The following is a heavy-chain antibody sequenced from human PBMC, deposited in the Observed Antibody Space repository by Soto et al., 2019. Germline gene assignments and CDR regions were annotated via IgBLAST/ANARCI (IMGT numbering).Heavy chain of an antibody. CDR1: GASITGSFF. V-gene: IGHV4-4*07. J-gene: IGHJ4*02. D-gene: IGHD2-8*02. CDR2: FSPRGTT. CDR3: SGGMTPPGAPAWYYCDS. Sequence: PSETLSLTCTVSGASITGSFFWSWIRRPAGKGLEWIGRFSPRGTTNYNPSLRSRVTMSAEVSKNQFSLRLTSDTAADTALYYCSGGMTPPGAPAWYYCDSWGQGTLVTVSS.